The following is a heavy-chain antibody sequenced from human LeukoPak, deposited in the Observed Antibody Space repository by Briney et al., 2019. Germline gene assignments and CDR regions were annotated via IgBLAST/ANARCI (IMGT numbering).Heavy chain of an antibody. CDR3: ARDSTYYYDSGSSGPHYFDN. Sequence: GGSLRLSCAASGFTFSNYAMHWVRQAPGKGLEWVSLISSGGTYEYYADSVKGRFTISRDNSKNTLYLQLNSLRAEDTAVYYCARDSTYYYDSGSSGPHYFDNWGQGTLVTVS. V-gene: IGHV3-30*01. D-gene: IGHD3-10*01. CDR1: GFTFSNYA. CDR2: ISSGGTYE. J-gene: IGHJ4*02.